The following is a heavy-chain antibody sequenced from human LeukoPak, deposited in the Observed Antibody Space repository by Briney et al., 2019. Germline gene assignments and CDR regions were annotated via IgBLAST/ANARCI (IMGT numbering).Heavy chain of an antibody. D-gene: IGHD3-10*01. J-gene: IGHJ4*02. Sequence: ASVKVSCKASGYTFTGYYMHWVRQAPGQGLEWMGWINPNSGGTNYAQKFQGWVTMTRDTSISTAYMELSRLRSDDTAVYYCAREGRGITMVRGALDYWGQGTLVTVSS. CDR2: INPNSGGT. V-gene: IGHV1-2*04. CDR1: GYTFTGYY. CDR3: AREGRGITMVRGALDY.